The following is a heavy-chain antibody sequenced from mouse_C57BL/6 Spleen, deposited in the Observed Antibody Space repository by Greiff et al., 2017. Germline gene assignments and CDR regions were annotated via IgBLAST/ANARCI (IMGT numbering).Heavy chain of an antibody. CDR2: INPNNGGT. CDR1: GYTFTDYY. J-gene: IGHJ3*01. Sequence: EVQLQQSGPELVKPGASVKISCKASGYTFTDYYMNWVKQSHGKSLEWIGDINPNNGGTSYNQKFKGKATLTVDKSSSTAYMELRSLTSEDSAVYYCARGVLLRAWFAYWGQGTLVTVS. D-gene: IGHD1-1*01. V-gene: IGHV1-26*01. CDR3: ARGVLLRAWFAY.